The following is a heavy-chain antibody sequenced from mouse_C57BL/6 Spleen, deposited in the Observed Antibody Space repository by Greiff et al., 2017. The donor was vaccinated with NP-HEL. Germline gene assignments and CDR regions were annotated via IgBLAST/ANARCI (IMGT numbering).Heavy chain of an antibody. V-gene: IGHV1-22*01. CDR1: GYTFTDYN. Sequence: EVQLQQSGPELVKPGASVKMSCKASGYTFTDYNMHWVKQSHGKSLEWIGYINPNNGGTSYNQKFKGKATLTVNKSSSTAYMELRSLTSEDSAVYYCARGWDYYGSSPWFAYWGQGTLVTVSA. D-gene: IGHD1-1*01. J-gene: IGHJ3*01. CDR3: ARGWDYYGSSPWFAY. CDR2: INPNNGGT.